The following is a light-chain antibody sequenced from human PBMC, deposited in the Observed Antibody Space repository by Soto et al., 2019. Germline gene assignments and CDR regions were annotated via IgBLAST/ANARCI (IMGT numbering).Light chain of an antibody. V-gene: IGLV1-44*01. CDR3: SSYTTIKTVV. Sequence: QSVLTQPPSASGTPGQRVTISCSGSNSNVGNNTVNWYQQLPGTAPKLLIETNNQRPSGVPDRFSGSKSATSASLAISGLQSEDEADYYCSSYTTIKTVVFGGGTKLTVL. CDR1: NSNVGNNT. CDR2: TNN. J-gene: IGLJ2*01.